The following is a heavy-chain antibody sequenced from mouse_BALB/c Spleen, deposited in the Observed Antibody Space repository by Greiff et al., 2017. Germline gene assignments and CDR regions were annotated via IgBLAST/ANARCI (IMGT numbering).Heavy chain of an antibody. D-gene: IGHD2-3*01. J-gene: IGHJ3*01. CDR3: ARSGDGYYERFAY. V-gene: IGHV1-54*01. CDR1: GYAFTNYL. Sequence: VQLQQSGAELVRPGTSVKVSCKASGYAFTNYLIEWVKQRPGQGLEWIGVINPGSGGTNYNEKFKGKATLTADKSSSTAYMQLSSLTSDDSAVYFCARSGDGYYERFAYWGQGTLVTVSA. CDR2: INPGSGGT.